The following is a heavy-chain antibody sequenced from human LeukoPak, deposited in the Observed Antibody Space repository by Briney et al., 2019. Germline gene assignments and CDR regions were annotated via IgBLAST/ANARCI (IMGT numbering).Heavy chain of an antibody. Sequence: SETLSLTCAVYGGSFSGYYWSWIRQPPGKGLEWIGEINHSGSTNYNPSLKSRVTISVDTSKNQFSLKLSSVTAADTAVYYCARGRRRSSITLIVVVLHNPIYFDYWGQGTLVTVSS. CDR1: GGSFSGYY. V-gene: IGHV4-34*01. J-gene: IGHJ4*02. CDR3: ARGRRRSSITLIVVVLHNPIYFDY. CDR2: INHSGST. D-gene: IGHD3-22*01.